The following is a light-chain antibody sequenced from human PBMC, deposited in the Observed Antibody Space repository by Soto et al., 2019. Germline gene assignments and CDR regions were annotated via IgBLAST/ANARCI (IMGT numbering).Light chain of an antibody. J-gene: IGKJ1*01. V-gene: IGKV1-5*01. CDR1: ESISSW. CDR2: DAS. CDR3: QQYNNWPRT. Sequence: DIQMTQSPSTLSASVGARVPITCRASESISSWLAWYQQKLGRAPRLLIYDASSLESGVPARFSGSGSGTEFTLTISSLQSEDFAVYYCQQYNNWPRTFGQGTKVDI.